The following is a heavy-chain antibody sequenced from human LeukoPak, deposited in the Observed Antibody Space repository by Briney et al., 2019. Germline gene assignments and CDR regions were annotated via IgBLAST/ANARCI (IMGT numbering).Heavy chain of an antibody. J-gene: IGHJ4*02. CDR2: IIPILGIA. V-gene: IGHV1-69*02. Sequence: ASVKVSCKASGGTFSSYTTSWVRQAPGQGLEWMGRIIPILGIANYAQKFQGRVTITADKSTSTAYMELSSLRSEDTAVYYCARSHYYDSSGYQMGSDYWGQGTLVTVSS. CDR3: ARSHYYDSSGYQMGSDY. CDR1: GGTFSSYT. D-gene: IGHD3-22*01.